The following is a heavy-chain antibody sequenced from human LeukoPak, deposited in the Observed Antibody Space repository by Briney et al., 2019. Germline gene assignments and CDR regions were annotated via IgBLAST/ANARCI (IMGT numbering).Heavy chain of an antibody. J-gene: IGHJ4*02. Sequence: GRSLRLSCAASGFSFSNYAIHWVRQAPGKGLEWVAVISYDGSNKYYADSVKGRFTISRDNSKNTLYLQMNSLRAEDTAVYYCARVWVNSSGYYPFDYWGQGTLVTVSS. CDR2: ISYDGSNK. V-gene: IGHV3-30-3*01. D-gene: IGHD3-22*01. CDR3: ARVWVNSSGYYPFDY. CDR1: GFSFSNYA.